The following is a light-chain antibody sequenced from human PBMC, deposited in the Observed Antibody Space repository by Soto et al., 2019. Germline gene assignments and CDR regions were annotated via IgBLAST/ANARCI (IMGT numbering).Light chain of an antibody. CDR3: QQYHNWPPST. J-gene: IGKJ1*01. V-gene: IGKV3-15*01. Sequence: EIVMTQSPATLSVSPWERATLSCRASQSVSSNLAWYQQKPGQAPRLLIYGPSTRATGIPARFSGSGSGTEFTLTISSLQSEDFAVYYCQQYHNWPPSTFGQGTKVDIK. CDR1: QSVSSN. CDR2: GPS.